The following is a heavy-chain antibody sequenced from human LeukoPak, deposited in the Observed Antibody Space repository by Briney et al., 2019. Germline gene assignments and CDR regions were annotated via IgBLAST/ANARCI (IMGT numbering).Heavy chain of an antibody. J-gene: IGHJ6*02. CDR2: IWYDGSNK. Sequence: PGRSLRLSCAASGFTFSSYGMHWVRQAPGKGLEWVAVIWYDGSNKYYADSVKGRFTISRDNSKNTLYLQMNSLRAEDTAAYYCARDHYGMDVWGQGTTVTVSS. CDR3: ARDHYGMDV. V-gene: IGHV3-33*01. CDR1: GFTFSSYG.